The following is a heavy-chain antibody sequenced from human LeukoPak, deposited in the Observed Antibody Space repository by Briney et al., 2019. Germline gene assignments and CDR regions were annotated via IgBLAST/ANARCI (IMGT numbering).Heavy chain of an antibody. CDR2: ISYDGSNK. J-gene: IGHJ5*02. CDR3: ARDRVYSSGWVRTSRWFDP. D-gene: IGHD6-19*01. Sequence: PGGSLRLSCVASGFTFSSYGIHWARQAPGKGLEGVAVISYDGSNKYYADSVKGRFTISRDNSKNTLYLQMNSLRAEDTAVYHCARDRVYSSGWVRTSRWFDPWGQGTLVTVSS. CDR1: GFTFSSYG. V-gene: IGHV3-30*19.